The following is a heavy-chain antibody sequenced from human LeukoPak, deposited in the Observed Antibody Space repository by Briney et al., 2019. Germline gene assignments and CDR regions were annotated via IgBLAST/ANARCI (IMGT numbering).Heavy chain of an antibody. CDR3: ARGLAVAGTGGY. D-gene: IGHD6-19*01. CDR2: ISAYNGNT. Sequence: ASVKVSCKASGGTFSSYAISWVRQAPGQGLEWMGWISAYNGNTNYAQKLQGRVTMTTDTSTSTAYMELRSLRSDDTAVYYCARGLAVAGTGGYWGQGTLVTVSS. V-gene: IGHV1-18*01. J-gene: IGHJ4*02. CDR1: GGTFSSYA.